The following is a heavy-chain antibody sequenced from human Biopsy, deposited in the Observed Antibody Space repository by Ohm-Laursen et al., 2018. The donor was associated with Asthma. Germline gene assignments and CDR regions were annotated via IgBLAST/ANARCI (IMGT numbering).Heavy chain of an antibody. J-gene: IGHJ3*01. D-gene: IGHD3-9*01. CDR3: ARMYYDFLAGQVKDVFGV. V-gene: IGHV1-3*04. CDR2: VNTGNGDT. CDR1: GYNFISFA. Sequence: ASVKVSCKTSGYNFISFAIHWVRQAPGQRLEWMGWVNTGNGDTKYSQKFQGRVTITRDTSASTAYMELRSLRSEDTATYYCARMYYDFLAGQVKDVFGVWGQGTMVTVSS.